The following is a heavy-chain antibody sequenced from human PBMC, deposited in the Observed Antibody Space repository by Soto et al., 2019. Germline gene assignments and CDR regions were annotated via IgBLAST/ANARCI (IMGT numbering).Heavy chain of an antibody. CDR3: AKVLGYCSSTSCSREAYYYYCMDV. CDR1: GFTFSSYG. CDR2: ISYDGSNK. D-gene: IGHD2-2*01. J-gene: IGHJ6*01. V-gene: IGHV3-30*18. Sequence: QVQLVESGGGVVQPGRSLRLSCAASGFTFSSYGMHWVRQAPGKGLEWVAVISYDGSNKYNADSVKGRFTIARDNSKNTLYLQMNNLRAEDTALYPCAKVLGYCSSTSCSREAYYYYCMDVWGQGTTVTVSS.